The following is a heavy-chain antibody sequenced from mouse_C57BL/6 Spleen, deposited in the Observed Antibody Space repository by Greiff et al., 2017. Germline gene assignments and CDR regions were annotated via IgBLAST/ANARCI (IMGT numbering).Heavy chain of an antibody. CDR2: IHPNSGST. V-gene: IGHV1-64*01. CDR3: ARSSHYYGSRYWYFDV. D-gene: IGHD1-1*01. Sequence: QVQLQQPGAELVKPGASVKLSCKASGYTFTSYWMHWVKQRPGQGLEWIGMIHPNSGSTNYNEKFKSKATLTVDKSSSTAYMQLSSLTSEDSAVYYCARSSHYYGSRYWYFDVWGTGTTVTVSS. J-gene: IGHJ1*03. CDR1: GYTFTSYW.